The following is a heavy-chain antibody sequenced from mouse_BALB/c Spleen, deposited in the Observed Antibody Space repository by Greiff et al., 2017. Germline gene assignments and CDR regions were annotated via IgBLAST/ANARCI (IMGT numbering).Heavy chain of an antibody. CDR2: IDPANGNT. CDR1: GFNIKDTY. CDR3: AVIYYDYRMDY. V-gene: IGHV14-3*02. D-gene: IGHD2-4*01. Sequence: VQLQQSGAELVKPGASVKLSCTASGFNIKDTYMHWVKQRPEQGLEWIGRIDPANGNTKYDPKFQGKATITADTSSNTAYLQLSSLTSEDTAVYYCAVIYYDYRMDYWGQGTSVTVSS. J-gene: IGHJ4*01.